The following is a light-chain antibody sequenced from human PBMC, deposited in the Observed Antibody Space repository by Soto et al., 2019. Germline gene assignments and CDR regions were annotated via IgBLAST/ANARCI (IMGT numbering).Light chain of an antibody. J-gene: IGKJ1*01. Sequence: IVLTQSPGTLSLSPGERATLSCMASHTISSSYLAWYQQKPGQAPRLLMYGISRRATGIPDRFSGSGSGTDFTLTITRLEPADFAVYYCQQYVTSSPRTFGQGTKVDIK. V-gene: IGKV3-20*01. CDR3: QQYVTSSPRT. CDR2: GIS. CDR1: HTISSSY.